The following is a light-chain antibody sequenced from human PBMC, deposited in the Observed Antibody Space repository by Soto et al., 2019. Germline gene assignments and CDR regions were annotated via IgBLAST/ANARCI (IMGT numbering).Light chain of an antibody. Sequence: EIVMTQSPATLSVSPGERATLSCRASQSVSSNLAWYQQKPGQAPRLLIYGASTRATGIPARFGGSGSGTEFTLTISSLPSEEFAVYSCQQYNNWGTFGQGTKVEIK. CDR1: QSVSSN. J-gene: IGKJ1*01. CDR2: GAS. V-gene: IGKV3-15*01. CDR3: QQYNNWGT.